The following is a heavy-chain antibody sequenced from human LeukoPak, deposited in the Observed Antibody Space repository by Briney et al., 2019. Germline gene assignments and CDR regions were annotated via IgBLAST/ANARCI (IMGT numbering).Heavy chain of an antibody. J-gene: IGHJ4*02. CDR3: ARDLVVSCSSTSCSVAPSDF. Sequence: SVKVSCKASGGTFSSYAITWVRQAPGQGLEWIGRIFPILGIATYAQNFQGRVTITADKSTSTAYMELSSLRSEDTAVYYCARDLVVSCSSTSCSVAPSDFWGQGTLVTVSS. V-gene: IGHV1-69*04. D-gene: IGHD2-2*01. CDR1: GGTFSSYA. CDR2: IFPILGIA.